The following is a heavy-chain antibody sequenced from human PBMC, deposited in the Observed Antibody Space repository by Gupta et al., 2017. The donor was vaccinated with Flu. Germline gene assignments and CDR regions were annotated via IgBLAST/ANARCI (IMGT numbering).Heavy chain of an antibody. CDR2: KVYDGNTE. V-gene: IGHV3-33*01. CDR1: GFTLSAYG. Sequence: QVKLMDSGGGVVRRGRSLSLSCAASGFTLSAYGVHWVRQRPGRGLEWVVIKVYDGNTEAYGESVKDRFTVSRDNSKNRLFIQMDRLRAEDTAVYFCARQAGKAEATAGMDLWGQGTLGTVSS. D-gene: IGHD3-10*01. CDR3: ARQAGKAEATAGMDL. J-gene: IGHJ6*02.